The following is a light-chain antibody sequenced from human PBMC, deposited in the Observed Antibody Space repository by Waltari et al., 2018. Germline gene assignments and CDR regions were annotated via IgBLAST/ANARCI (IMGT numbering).Light chain of an antibody. CDR2: YDS. CDR1: NIGTKS. Sequence: SYVLTQPPSVPADPGEMARIPCGGNNIGTKSVHWYRQKPGQAPVLGISYDSDRPSGIPERFSGSNSGDTATLTISRVEAGDEADYYCQVWDANNEPGLFGTGTEVTV. J-gene: IGLJ1*01. CDR3: QVWDANNEPGL. V-gene: IGLV3-21*01.